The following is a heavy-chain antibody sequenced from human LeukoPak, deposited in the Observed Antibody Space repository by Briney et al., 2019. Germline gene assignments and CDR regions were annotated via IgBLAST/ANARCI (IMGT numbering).Heavy chain of an antibody. CDR3: ARGGGIVVVPAAKQIYYFDY. Sequence: PSETLSLTCAVYGGSFSGYYWSWIRQPPGKGLEWIGEINHSGSTNYNPSLKSRVTISVDTSKNQFSLKLSSVTAADTAVYYCARGGGIVVVPAAKQIYYFDYWGQGTLVTVSS. V-gene: IGHV4-34*01. J-gene: IGHJ4*02. D-gene: IGHD2-2*01. CDR2: INHSGST. CDR1: GGSFSGYY.